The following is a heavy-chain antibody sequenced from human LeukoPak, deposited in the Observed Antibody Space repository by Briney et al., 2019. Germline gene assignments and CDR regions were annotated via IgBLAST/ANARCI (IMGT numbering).Heavy chain of an antibody. D-gene: IGHD2-8*02. V-gene: IGHV3-7*01. CDR2: IKQDGSEK. J-gene: IGHJ4*02. CDR3: ARDRRYFDTGGLGGPDD. CDR1: GFTFSSYW. Sequence: GGSLRLSCAASGFTFSSYWMSWVRQAPGKGLEWVANIKQDGSEKYYVDSVKGRFTISRDNAKNSLYLQMNSLRAEDTAVYYCARDRRYFDTGGLGGPDDWGQGTLVTVSS.